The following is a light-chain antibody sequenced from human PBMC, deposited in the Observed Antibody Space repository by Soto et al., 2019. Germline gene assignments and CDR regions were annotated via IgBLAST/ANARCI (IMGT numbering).Light chain of an antibody. CDR3: QQYHNWPPQYT. CDR1: QTVASN. V-gene: IGKV3-15*01. CDR2: GAS. J-gene: IGKJ2*01. Sequence: EIVMTQSPASLSVSPGDGATLSCRASQTVASNLAWYQQKPRQGPRLLIHGASTRAAGVPARFSGSGSGTDFTLTISSLQSEDFAVYYCQQYHNWPPQYTFGQGTKLQIK.